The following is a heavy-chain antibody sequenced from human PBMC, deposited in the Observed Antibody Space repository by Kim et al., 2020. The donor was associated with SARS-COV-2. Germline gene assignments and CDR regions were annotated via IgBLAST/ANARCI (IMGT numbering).Heavy chain of an antibody. Sequence: SETLSLTCTVSGGSISSSSYYWGWIRQPPGKGLEWIGSIYYSGSTYYNPSLKSRVTISVETSKNQFSLKLSSVTAADTAVYYCASLGEMATILPEQFDYWGQGTLVTVSS. D-gene: IGHD5-12*01. J-gene: IGHJ4*02. CDR3: ASLGEMATILPEQFDY. V-gene: IGHV4-39*07. CDR1: GGSISSSSYY. CDR2: IYYSGST.